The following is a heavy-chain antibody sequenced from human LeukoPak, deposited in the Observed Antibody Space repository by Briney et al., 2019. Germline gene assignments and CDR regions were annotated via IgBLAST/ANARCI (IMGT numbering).Heavy chain of an antibody. J-gene: IGHJ3*01. Sequence: GGSLRLSCAGSGFTFSTYAMSWVRQAPGKGLEWVPAISGSGGSTYYADSVKGRFTISRDNAKNTLYLQMNSLRVEDTAVYYCAKDLAPGGSWGQGTMVTVSS. D-gene: IGHD1-26*01. V-gene: IGHV3-23*01. CDR3: AKDLAPGGS. CDR2: ISGSGGST. CDR1: GFTFSTYA.